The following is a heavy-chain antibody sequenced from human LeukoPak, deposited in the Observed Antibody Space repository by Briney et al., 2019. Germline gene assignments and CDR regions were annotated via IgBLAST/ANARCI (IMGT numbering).Heavy chain of an antibody. CDR3: ARAGDAFAL. CDR2: IWYDGSDE. V-gene: IGHV3-33*01. J-gene: IGHJ3*01. CDR1: GFTFSSYG. Sequence: GGSLRLSCAASGFTFSSYGMHWVRQAPGKGLEWVAVIWYDGSDEYYTDSVRGRFTIFRDNSKNTLYLQMNSLRAEDTAIYYCARAGDAFALWGQGTMVTVSS.